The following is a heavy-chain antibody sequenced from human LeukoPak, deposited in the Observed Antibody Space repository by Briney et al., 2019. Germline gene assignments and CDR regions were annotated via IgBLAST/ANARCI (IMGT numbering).Heavy chain of an antibody. CDR1: GFTFSDHY. D-gene: IGHD3-10*01. V-gene: IGHV3-11*01. CDR2: ISSSVTTI. J-gene: IGHJ5*02. Sequence: GGSLRLSCAASGFTFSDHYMTWIRQAPGKGLEWVSYISSSVTTIYYADSVMGRFTISRDNAKNSMYLQMNSLRAEDTAVYYCARVFRGSGSYYAIGTFDLWGQGTLVTVSS. CDR3: ARVFRGSGSYYAIGTFDL.